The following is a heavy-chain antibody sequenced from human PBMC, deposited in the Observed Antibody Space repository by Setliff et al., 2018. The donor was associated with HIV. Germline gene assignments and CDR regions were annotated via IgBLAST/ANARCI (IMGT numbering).Heavy chain of an antibody. Sequence: LSRPCTVSGGSLSSGSFYWTWIRQPAGKGLEWIGYVYYSGSTNYKPSFKSRVSISVDTSRHQFSLNLTSLTTADTAMYYCARSYYDFWNGLPRSFDVWGQGTMVTVSS. V-gene: IGHV4-61*10. CDR2: VYYSGST. D-gene: IGHD3-3*01. CDR3: ARSYYDFWNGLPRSFDV. CDR1: GGSLSSGSFY. J-gene: IGHJ3*01.